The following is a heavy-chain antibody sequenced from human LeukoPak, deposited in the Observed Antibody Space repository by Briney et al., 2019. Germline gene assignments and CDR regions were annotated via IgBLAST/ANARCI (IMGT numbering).Heavy chain of an antibody. CDR3: ARGPFIVVVPAAYFDY. J-gene: IGHJ4*02. CDR2: INPNSGGT. D-gene: IGHD2-2*01. CDR1: GYTFTGYY. Sequence: ASVKVSCKASGYTFTGYYMHWVRQAPGQGLEWMGWINPNSGGTNYAQKFQGRVTMTRDTSISTAYMELSRLRSDDTAVYYCARGPFIVVVPAAYFDYWGQGTLVTVSS. V-gene: IGHV1-2*02.